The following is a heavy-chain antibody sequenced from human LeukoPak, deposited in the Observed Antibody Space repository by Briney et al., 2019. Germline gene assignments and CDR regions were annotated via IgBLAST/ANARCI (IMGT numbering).Heavy chain of an antibody. CDR1: GYTFTSYD. CDR3: ARDKQPTGTSYYYYGMDV. D-gene: IGHD4-4*01. CDR2: MNPNSGNT. Sequence: ASVKVSCKASGYTFTSYDINWVRQATGQGLEWMGWMNPNSGNTGYAQKFQGRVTMTRNTSISTAYMELSSLRSEDTAVYYCARDKQPTGTSYYYYGMDVWGQGTTVTVSS. V-gene: IGHV1-8*01. J-gene: IGHJ6*02.